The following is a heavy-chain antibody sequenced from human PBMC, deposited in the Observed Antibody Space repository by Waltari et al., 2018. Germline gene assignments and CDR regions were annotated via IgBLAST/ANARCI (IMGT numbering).Heavy chain of an antibody. J-gene: IGHJ3*02. CDR2: VDPRNGNT. V-gene: IGHV1-8*01. CDR3: VRGYAHDRDGAFDI. CDR1: GYTLLSLH. Sequence: RLLQSGAEVKKSGASVKVSYQASGYTLLSLHVNWVRQAAGQGLEWMGWVDPRNGNTGYADKFQGRVTMTSDTSMSTAYMELRGLRSDDTAVYYCVRGYAHDRDGAFDIWGQGTVVTVSS.